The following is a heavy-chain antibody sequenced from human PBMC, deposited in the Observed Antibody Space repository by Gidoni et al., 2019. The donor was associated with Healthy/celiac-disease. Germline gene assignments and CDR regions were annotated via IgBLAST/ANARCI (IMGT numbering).Heavy chain of an antibody. D-gene: IGHD6-13*01. CDR3: ARAIRRGSSSSWYYFDY. CDR1: GFTFSSYS. J-gene: IGHJ4*02. Sequence: EVQLVESGGGLVKPGGSLRLSCAASGFTFSSYSMNWVRQAPGKGLEWVSSISSSSSYIYYADSVKGRFTISRDNAKNSLYLQMNSLRAEDTAVYYCARAIRRGSSSSWYYFDYWGQGTLVTVSS. CDR2: ISSSSSYI. V-gene: IGHV3-21*01.